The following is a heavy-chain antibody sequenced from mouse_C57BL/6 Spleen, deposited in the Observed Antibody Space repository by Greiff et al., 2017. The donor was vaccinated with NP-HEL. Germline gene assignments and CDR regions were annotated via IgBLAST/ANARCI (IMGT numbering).Heavy chain of an antibody. D-gene: IGHD2-4*01. J-gene: IGHJ4*01. CDR3: ARSGGLRDYYAMDY. Sequence: VQLQQSGPELVKPGDSVKISCKASGYSFTGYFMHWVMQSHGKSLEWIGRINPYNGDTFYNQKFKGKATLTVDKSSSTAHMELRSLTSEDSAVYYCARSGGLRDYYAMDYWGQGTSVTVSS. CDR2: INPYNGDT. V-gene: IGHV1-20*01. CDR1: GYSFTGYF.